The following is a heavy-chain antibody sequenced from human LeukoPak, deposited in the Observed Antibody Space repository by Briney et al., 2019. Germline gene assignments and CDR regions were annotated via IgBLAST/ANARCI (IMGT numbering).Heavy chain of an antibody. D-gene: IGHD3-3*01. CDR3: ARDLARGRSGLDY. CDR2: IYYSGSS. CDR1: GGSVSSYY. Sequence: SETLSLTCTVSGGSVSSYYWNWVRQPPGKGLQWIGYIYYSGSSNYNPSLKSRVTVSVDTSKNQFSLKLSSVTAADTAMYYCARDLARGRSGLDYWGQGTLVTVSS. J-gene: IGHJ4*02. V-gene: IGHV4-59*02.